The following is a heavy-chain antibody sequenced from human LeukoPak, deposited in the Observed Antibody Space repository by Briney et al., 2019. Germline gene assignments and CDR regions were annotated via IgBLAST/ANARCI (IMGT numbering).Heavy chain of an antibody. D-gene: IGHD2-21*02. CDR1: GFTVSSNY. J-gene: IGHJ4*02. CDR3: ARTSYCGGDCSFDY. V-gene: IGHV3-53*01. Sequence: GGSLRLSCAASGFTVSSNYMSWVRQAPGKGLEWVSVIYSGGSTYYADSAKGRFTISRDNSKNTLYLQMNSLRAEDTAVYYCARTSYCGGDCSFDYWGQGTLVTVSS. CDR2: IYSGGST.